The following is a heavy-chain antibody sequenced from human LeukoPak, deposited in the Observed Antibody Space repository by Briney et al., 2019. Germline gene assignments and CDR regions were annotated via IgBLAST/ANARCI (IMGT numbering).Heavy chain of an antibody. CDR2: ISGSGDDS. CDR3: AKDWRADY. Sequence: GGSLRLSCAASGFTFSNYAMTWGRQAPGKGLEWVSAISGSGDDSKYADSVKGRFTISRDNSKNTLYLRMNSLRAEDTAIYYCAKDWRADYWGQGTLVTVSS. CDR1: GFTFSNYA. J-gene: IGHJ4*02. V-gene: IGHV3-23*01.